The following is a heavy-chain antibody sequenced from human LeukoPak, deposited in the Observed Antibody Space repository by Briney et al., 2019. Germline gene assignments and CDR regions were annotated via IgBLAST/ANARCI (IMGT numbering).Heavy chain of an antibody. J-gene: IGHJ2*01. CDR3: ARQRLAVAGTWYFDL. V-gene: IGHV4-39*01. D-gene: IGHD6-19*01. Sequence: SETLSLTCTVSGGSISSSSYCWGWIRQPPGKGLEWIGSIYYSGSTYYNPSLKSRVTISVDTSKNQFSLKLSSVTAADTAVYYCARQRLAVAGTWYFDLWGRGTLVTVSS. CDR1: GGSISSSSYC. CDR2: IYYSGST.